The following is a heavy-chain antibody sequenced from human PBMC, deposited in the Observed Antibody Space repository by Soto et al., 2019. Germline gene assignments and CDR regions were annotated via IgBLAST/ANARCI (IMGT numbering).Heavy chain of an antibody. Sequence: VLLVESGGGLVQPGGSLRLSCAASGFTFSSYSMNSVRQAAGKGLEWVSYISSSSSTIYYADSVKGRFTISRDNAKNSLYLQMNSRRDEDAAVDYCARLFSGSYDSSGYYRIDAFDIWGQGTMVTVSS. J-gene: IGHJ3*02. CDR3: ARLFSGSYDSSGYYRIDAFDI. CDR1: GFTFSSYS. CDR2: ISSSSSTI. V-gene: IGHV3-48*02. D-gene: IGHD3-22*01.